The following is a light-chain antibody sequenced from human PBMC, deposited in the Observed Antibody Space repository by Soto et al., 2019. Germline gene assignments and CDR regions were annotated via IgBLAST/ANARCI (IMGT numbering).Light chain of an antibody. J-gene: IGLJ2*01. CDR1: SSNIGNNY. V-gene: IGLV1-51*01. Sequence: QSVLTQPPSVSAAPGQKVTISCSGSSSNIGNNYVCWYRQLPGTAPKLLIYDNNKRTSGIPDRFSGSKSGTSATLGITGLQTGDEADYYCGTWDSSLSAVVFGGGTKLTVL. CDR3: GTWDSSLSAVV. CDR2: DNN.